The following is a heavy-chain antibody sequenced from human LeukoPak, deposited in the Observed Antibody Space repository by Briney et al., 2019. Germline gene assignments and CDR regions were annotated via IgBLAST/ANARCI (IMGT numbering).Heavy chain of an antibody. CDR2: IYYSGST. CDR1: GGSISSSSYY. V-gene: IGHV4-39*07. CDR3: GRNGYYSVDN. D-gene: IGHD3-3*01. Sequence: SQTLSLTCTVSGGSISSSSYYWGWIRQPPGKGLEWIGSIYYSGSTYYNPSLKSRVTISVDKSKNQLSLKLSSVTAADTAVYYCGRNGYYSVDNWGQRTLVTVSS. J-gene: IGHJ4*02.